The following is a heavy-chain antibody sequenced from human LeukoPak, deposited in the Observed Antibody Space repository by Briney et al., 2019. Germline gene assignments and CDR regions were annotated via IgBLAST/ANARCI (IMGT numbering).Heavy chain of an antibody. CDR3: ARHAVGATFDY. Sequence: SETLSLTCTVSGGSISSSSYYWGWIRQPPGKGLEWIGRIYYSGSTYYNPSFKSRVTISVDTSKNQFSLKLSSVTAADTAVYYCARHAVGATFDYWGQGTLVTVSS. J-gene: IGHJ4*02. D-gene: IGHD1-26*01. CDR2: IYYSGST. CDR1: GGSISSSSYY. V-gene: IGHV4-39*01.